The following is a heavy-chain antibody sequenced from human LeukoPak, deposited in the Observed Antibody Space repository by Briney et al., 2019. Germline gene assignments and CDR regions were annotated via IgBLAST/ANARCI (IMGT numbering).Heavy chain of an antibody. CDR3: ARDRLRFLDGPNWFDP. Sequence: ASVKVSCKASGYTFTSYDINWVRQATGQGLEWMGWMNPNSGNTGYAQKFQGRVTITRNTSISTAYMELSSLRSEDTAVYYCARDRLRFLDGPNWFDPWGQGTLVTVSS. J-gene: IGHJ5*02. CDR1: GYTFTSYD. CDR2: MNPNSGNT. D-gene: IGHD3-3*01. V-gene: IGHV1-8*03.